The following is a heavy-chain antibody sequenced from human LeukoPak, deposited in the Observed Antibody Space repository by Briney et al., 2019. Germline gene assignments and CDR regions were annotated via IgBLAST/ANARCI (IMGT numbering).Heavy chain of an antibody. CDR2: IKQDGSEK. Sequence: GGSLRLSCAASGFTFSSYWMSWVRQAPGKGLEWVANIKQDGSEKYYVDSVKGRFTISRDNAKNSLYLQMNSLRAEDTAVYYCAKDKGFRADAFDIWGQGTMVTVSS. CDR1: GFTFSSYW. J-gene: IGHJ3*02. D-gene: IGHD3-10*01. V-gene: IGHV3-7*03. CDR3: AKDKGFRADAFDI.